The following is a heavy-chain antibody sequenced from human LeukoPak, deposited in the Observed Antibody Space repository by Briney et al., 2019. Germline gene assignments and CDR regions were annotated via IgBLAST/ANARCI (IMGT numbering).Heavy chain of an antibody. D-gene: IGHD4-23*01. CDR3: ARSGTRSGGAFDI. J-gene: IGHJ3*02. CDR2: VYSSGST. CDR1: GGSISGYY. Sequence: SETLSLTCTVSGGSISGYYWSWIRQSPGKGLEWIAYVYSSGSTNYNPSLYSRVTMSLDTSKNQFSLKLSSVTAADTAAYFCARSGTRSGGAFDIWGQGTMVTVSS. V-gene: IGHV4-59*08.